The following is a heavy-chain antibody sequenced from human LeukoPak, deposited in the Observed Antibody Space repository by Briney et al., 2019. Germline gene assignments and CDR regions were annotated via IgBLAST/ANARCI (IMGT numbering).Heavy chain of an antibody. D-gene: IGHD3-22*01. J-gene: IGHJ4*02. CDR1: GFSFSACN. CDR2: ISPSGDHR. CDR3: ARDAAYFDSSGYYPDPLDY. V-gene: IGHV3-21*01. Sequence: GGSLRLSCAASGFSFSACNINWVRQAPGKGLEWVSCISPSGDHRYYADSVRGRFTISRDNAKNSVYLQMNSLRAEDTAVYYCARDAAYFDSSGYYPDPLDYWGQGTLVSVSS.